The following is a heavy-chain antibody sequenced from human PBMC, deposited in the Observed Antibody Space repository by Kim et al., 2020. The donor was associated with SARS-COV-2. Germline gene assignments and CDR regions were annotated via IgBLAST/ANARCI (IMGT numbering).Heavy chain of an antibody. CDR3: AREEGSVAATDS. J-gene: IGHJ4*02. V-gene: IGHV4-39*07. CDR1: GGSISSSYY. Sequence: SETLSLTCTVSGGSISSSYYWGWIRQPPGKGLEWIGSIYYSGSTYYNPSLKSRVTISIDTSKNQFSLKLSSVTAADTAVYYCAREEGSVAATDSWGQGTL. D-gene: IGHD6-19*01. CDR2: IYYSGST.